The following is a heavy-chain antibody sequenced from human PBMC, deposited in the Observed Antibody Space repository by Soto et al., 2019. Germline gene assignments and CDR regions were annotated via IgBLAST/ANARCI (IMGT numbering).Heavy chain of an antibody. D-gene: IGHD2-2*01. CDR1: GGSISSYY. Sequence: SETLSLTCTVSGGSISSYYWSWIRQPPGKGLEWIGYIYYSGSTNYNPSLKSRVTISVDTSKNQFSLKLSSVTAADTAVYYCAREKPYCSSTSCYYNWFDPWGQGTLVTVS. J-gene: IGHJ5*02. V-gene: IGHV4-59*01. CDR2: IYYSGST. CDR3: AREKPYCSSTSCYYNWFDP.